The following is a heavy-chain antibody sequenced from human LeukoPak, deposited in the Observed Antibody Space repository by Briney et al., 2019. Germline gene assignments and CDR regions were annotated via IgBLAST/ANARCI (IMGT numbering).Heavy chain of an antibody. CDR2: INTKSGGT. D-gene: IGHD3-10*01. J-gene: IGHJ4*02. Sequence: ASVKDSCKAFGYTFTGYYMQWVRQAPGEGVERMGWINTKSGGTNYTQKFQGRVTITRDTTKSTAYIELSRLRSDDLAVYYFARVPRDLAYWGQGTLVTVSS. CDR3: ARVPRDLAY. CDR1: GYTFTGYY. V-gene: IGHV1-2*02.